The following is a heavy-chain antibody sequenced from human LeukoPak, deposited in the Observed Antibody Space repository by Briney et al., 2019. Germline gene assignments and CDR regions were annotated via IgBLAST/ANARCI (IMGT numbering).Heavy chain of an antibody. V-gene: IGHV1-18*04. Sequence: ASVKVSCKASGYTFTSYGISWVRQAPGQGLEWMGWISAYNGNTNYAQKLQGRVTMTTDASTSTAYMELRSLRSDDTAVYYCARYGVVRGVMGLNWFDPWGQGTLVTVSS. CDR1: GYTFTSYG. CDR3: ARYGVVRGVMGLNWFDP. CDR2: ISAYNGNT. D-gene: IGHD3-10*01. J-gene: IGHJ5*02.